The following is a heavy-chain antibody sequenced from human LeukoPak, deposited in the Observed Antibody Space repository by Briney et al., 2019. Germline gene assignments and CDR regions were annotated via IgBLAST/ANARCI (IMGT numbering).Heavy chain of an antibody. CDR1: GGSISSGSYY. V-gene: IGHV4-61*02. J-gene: IGHJ6*03. Sequence: SSETLSLTCTVSGGSISSGSYYWSWIRQPAGKGLEWIGRIYTSGSTNYNPSLKSRVTISVDTSKNQFSLKLSSVTAADTAVYYCARLYDSSGSSSTIYYYYMDVWGKGTTVTVSS. CDR3: ARLYDSSGSSSTIYYYYMDV. D-gene: IGHD3-22*01. CDR2: IYTSGST.